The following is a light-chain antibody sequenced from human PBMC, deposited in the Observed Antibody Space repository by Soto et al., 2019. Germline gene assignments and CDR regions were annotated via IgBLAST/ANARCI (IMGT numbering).Light chain of an antibody. J-gene: IGKJ1*01. V-gene: IGKV3-15*01. CDR1: QSVSNN. CDR2: GAS. Sequence: EIMMTQSPATLSVSPGEKATLSCRASQSVSNNFAWYQQKPGQAPRLLIFGASTRVTGLPARFSGSGAGTEFTLTISSLQSEDYAVYYCQQYNDWPRTFGQGTKVEI. CDR3: QQYNDWPRT.